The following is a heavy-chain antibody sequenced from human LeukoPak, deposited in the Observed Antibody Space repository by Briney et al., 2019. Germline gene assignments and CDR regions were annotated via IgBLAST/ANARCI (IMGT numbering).Heavy chain of an antibody. D-gene: IGHD6-13*01. CDR2: ISGSGGST. Sequence: GGSLRLSCAASGFTFSSYAMSWVRQASGKGLEWVSAISGSGGSTYYADSVKGRFTISRDNSKNTLYLQMNSLRAEDTAVYYCAKDRYSSSWYGSFDYWGQGTLVTVSS. V-gene: IGHV3-23*01. J-gene: IGHJ4*02. CDR1: GFTFSSYA. CDR3: AKDRYSSSWYGSFDY.